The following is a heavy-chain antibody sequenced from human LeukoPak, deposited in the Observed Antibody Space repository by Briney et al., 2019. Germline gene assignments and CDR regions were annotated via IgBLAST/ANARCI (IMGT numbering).Heavy chain of an antibody. CDR3: ARALAYYDSSGPFDY. CDR2: IIPIFGTA. J-gene: IGHJ4*02. Sequence: RQAXXXXLXXMGXIIPIFGTANYAQKFQGRVTITADESTSTAYMELSSLRSEDTAVYYCARALAYYDSSGPFDYWGQGTLVTVSS. V-gene: IGHV1-69*01. D-gene: IGHD3-22*01.